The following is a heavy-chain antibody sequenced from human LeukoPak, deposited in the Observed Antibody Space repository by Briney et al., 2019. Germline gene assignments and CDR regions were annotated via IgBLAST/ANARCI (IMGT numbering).Heavy chain of an antibody. V-gene: IGHV4-34*01. D-gene: IGHD2-2*01. J-gene: IGHJ4*02. CDR2: INHSGST. Sequence: SETLSLTCAVYGGSFSDYYWSWIRQPPGKGLERIGEINHSGSTNYNPSLKSRVTISVDTSKNQFSLKLSSVTAADTAVYYCARGHCSSTSCYLGGRSYFDYWGQGTLVTVSS. CDR1: GGSFSDYY. CDR3: ARGHCSSTSCYLGGRSYFDY.